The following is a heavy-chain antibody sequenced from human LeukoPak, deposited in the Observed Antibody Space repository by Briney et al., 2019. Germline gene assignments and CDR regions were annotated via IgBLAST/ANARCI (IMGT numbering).Heavy chain of an antibody. Sequence: ASVKVSCKASGYTFTSYGISWVRQAPGQGLEWMGWISAYNGNTNYAQKLQGRVTMTTDTSTSTAYMELRSLRSDDTAVYYCAREYGYYDSSGYHPYYFDYWGQGTLVTVSS. J-gene: IGHJ4*02. CDR2: ISAYNGNT. D-gene: IGHD3-22*01. CDR3: AREYGYYDSSGYHPYYFDY. CDR1: GYTFTSYG. V-gene: IGHV1-18*01.